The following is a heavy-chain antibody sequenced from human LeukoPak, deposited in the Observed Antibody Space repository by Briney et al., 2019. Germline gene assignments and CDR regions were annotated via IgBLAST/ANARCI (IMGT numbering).Heavy chain of an antibody. CDR1: GFTFSSYS. V-gene: IGHV3-23*01. CDR2: MSGSGGST. D-gene: IGHD6-19*01. CDR3: AKDQEQWLVRAFDI. J-gene: IGHJ3*02. Sequence: GGSLRLSCAASGFTFSSYSMNWVRQAPGKGLEWVSGMSGSGGSTYHAASVKGRVTISRDNSKSTLYLQMNGLRAEDTAVYYCAKDQEQWLVRAFDIWGQGTMVTVAS.